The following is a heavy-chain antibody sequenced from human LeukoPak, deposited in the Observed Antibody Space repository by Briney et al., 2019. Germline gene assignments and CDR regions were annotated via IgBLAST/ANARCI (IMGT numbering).Heavy chain of an antibody. Sequence: GASVKVSCKASGYTFTGYYMHWVRQAPGQGLEWMGWINPNSGGTNYAQKFQGRVTMTRDTSISTAYMELSRLRSDDTAVYYCARDLGSSGGWYMAPGYYFDYWGQGTLVTVSS. CDR3: ARDLGSSGGWYMAPGYYFDY. CDR2: INPNSGGT. D-gene: IGHD6-19*01. CDR1: GYTFTGYY. V-gene: IGHV1-2*02. J-gene: IGHJ4*02.